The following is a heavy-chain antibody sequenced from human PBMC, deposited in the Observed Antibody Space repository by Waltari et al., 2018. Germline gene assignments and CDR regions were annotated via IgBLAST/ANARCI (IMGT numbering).Heavy chain of an antibody. CDR1: GITFSAYS. D-gene: IGHD6-19*01. CDR2: ISTRSTSK. Sequence: DVQLVESGGDLVTPGGSLRLSCAASGITFSAYSMNWVRQAPGKGLEWVAYISTRSTSKDYADSVRGRFTISRDNAKNSLYLQMNSLTAEDTGVYYCASEYSSGWATNHWGQGTLVTVSS. V-gene: IGHV3-48*01. J-gene: IGHJ4*02. CDR3: ASEYSSGWATNH.